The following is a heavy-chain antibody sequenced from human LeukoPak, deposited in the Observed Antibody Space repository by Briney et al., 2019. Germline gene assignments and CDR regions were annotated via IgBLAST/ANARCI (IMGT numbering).Heavy chain of an antibody. Sequence: SETLSLTCTVSGDSIRSGGYYWSWIRQHPGKGLEWIGYIYYSGSTYYNPSLKSRVTISVDTSKNQFSLKLSSVTAADTAVYYCARGPRLYGSGSYTYYYGMDVWGQGTTVTVSS. CDR3: ARGPRLYGSGSYTYYYGMDV. J-gene: IGHJ6*02. CDR1: GDSIRSGGYY. D-gene: IGHD3-10*01. CDR2: IYYSGST. V-gene: IGHV4-31*03.